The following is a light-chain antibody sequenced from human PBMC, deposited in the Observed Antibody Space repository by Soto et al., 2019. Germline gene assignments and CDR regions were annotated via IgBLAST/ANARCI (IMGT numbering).Light chain of an antibody. J-gene: IGKJ1*01. Sequence: EIVMTQSPATLSVSPGERATLSCRASQSVFSSLAWYQQKPGQAPRLRIYGAATRATGIPARFSGSGSGTDFTLTISSMQSEDFAVYYCQQYHNWPAFGQGTKVDIK. CDR1: QSVFSS. CDR3: QQYHNWPA. V-gene: IGKV3-15*01. CDR2: GAA.